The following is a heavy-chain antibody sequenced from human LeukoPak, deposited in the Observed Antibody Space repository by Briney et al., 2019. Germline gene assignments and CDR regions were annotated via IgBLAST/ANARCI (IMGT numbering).Heavy chain of an antibody. CDR3: ARDRIGVVVAATPGGGYYYYYMDV. CDR2: ISSSSSYI. D-gene: IGHD2-15*01. J-gene: IGHJ6*03. V-gene: IGHV3-21*01. CDR1: GFTFSSYS. Sequence: PGGSLRLSCAASGFTFSSYSMNWVRQAPGKGLEWVSSISSSSSYIYYADSVKGRFIISRDNAKNSLYLQMNSLRAEDTAVYYCARDRIGVVVAATPGGGYYYYYMDVWGKGTTVTVS.